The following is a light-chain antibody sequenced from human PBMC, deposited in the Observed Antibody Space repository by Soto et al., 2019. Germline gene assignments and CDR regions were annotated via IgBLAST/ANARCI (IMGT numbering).Light chain of an antibody. Sequence: EIVMTQSPATLSVSPVEIATLSCRASQSISSDLAWYQQKPGQAPRLFIYGAFTRATGIPARISGSGSGTEFTLTISSLQSEDVAVYYCQQYNNWPWTFGQGTKVDIK. J-gene: IGKJ1*01. CDR2: GAF. CDR1: QSISSD. CDR3: QQYNNWPWT. V-gene: IGKV3-15*01.